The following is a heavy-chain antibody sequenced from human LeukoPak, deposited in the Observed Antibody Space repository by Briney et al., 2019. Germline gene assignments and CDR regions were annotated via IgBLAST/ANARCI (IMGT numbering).Heavy chain of an antibody. CDR3: ARENYGDGSAP. Sequence: SETLSLTCTVSGGPISSGGYYWSWIRQHPGKGLEWIGYIYYSGSTYYNPSLKSRVTISVDTSKNQFSLKLSSVTAADTAGYYWARENYGDGSAPWGRETLVTVSS. J-gene: IGHJ5*02. CDR1: GGPISSGGYY. D-gene: IGHD4-17*01. V-gene: IGHV4-31*03. CDR2: IYYSGST.